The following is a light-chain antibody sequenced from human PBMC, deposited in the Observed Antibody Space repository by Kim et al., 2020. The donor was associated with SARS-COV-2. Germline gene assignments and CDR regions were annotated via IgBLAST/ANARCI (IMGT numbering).Light chain of an antibody. Sequence: PGQRGTIPCTGSSANHGADSEVHWYQHLPGSAPKLLIFANINRPSGVPDRFFGSRSGTSASLTITRLQAEDEADYYCQSYDNSLNDKVFGGGTKVTVL. V-gene: IGLV1-40*01. J-gene: IGLJ2*01. CDR1: SANHGADSE. CDR3: QSYDNSLNDKV. CDR2: ANI.